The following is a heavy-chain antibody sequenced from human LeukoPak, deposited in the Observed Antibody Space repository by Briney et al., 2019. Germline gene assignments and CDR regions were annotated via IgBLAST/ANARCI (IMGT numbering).Heavy chain of an antibody. J-gene: IGHJ4*02. CDR3: ARRSTSCHACIGY. Sequence: GGSLRLSCAASGFTFSSYAMSWVRQAPGKGLEWVSAISGSGGSTYYADSVKGRFTISRDNSKNTLYLQMNSLRAEDTAVYYCARRSTSCHACIGYWGQGTLVTVSS. V-gene: IGHV3-23*01. D-gene: IGHD2-2*01. CDR1: GFTFSSYA. CDR2: ISGSGGST.